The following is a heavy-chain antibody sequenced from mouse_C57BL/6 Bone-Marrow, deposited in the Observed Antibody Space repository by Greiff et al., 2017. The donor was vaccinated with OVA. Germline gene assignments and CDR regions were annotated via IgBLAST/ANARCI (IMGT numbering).Heavy chain of an antibody. J-gene: IGHJ2*01. Sequence: QVQLKESGAELVRPGTSVKMSCKASGYTFTNYWIGWAKQRPGHGLEWIGDIYPGGGYTNYNEKFKGKATLTADKSSSTAYMQFSSLTSEDSAIYYCAREWLPYCFDYWGQGTTLTVSS. D-gene: IGHD2-2*01. V-gene: IGHV1-63*01. CDR1: GYTFTNYW. CDR2: IYPGGGYT. CDR3: AREWLPYCFDY.